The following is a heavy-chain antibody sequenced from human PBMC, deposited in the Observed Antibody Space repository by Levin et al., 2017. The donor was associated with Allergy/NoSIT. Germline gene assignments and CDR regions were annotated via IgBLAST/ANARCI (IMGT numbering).Heavy chain of an antibody. CDR1: SYSINSDYY. J-gene: IGHJ5*02. Sequence: PSQTLSLTCSVSSYSINSDYYWGWIRQPPGKGLEWIGHIYRNVNTYYSPSLKSRVSISVDTSKNQFSLELSAVTAADTAVYYCATLYSSGWIDHWGQGILVTVSS. CDR3: ATLYSSGWIDH. CDR2: IYRNVNT. V-gene: IGHV4-38-2*02. D-gene: IGHD6-19*01.